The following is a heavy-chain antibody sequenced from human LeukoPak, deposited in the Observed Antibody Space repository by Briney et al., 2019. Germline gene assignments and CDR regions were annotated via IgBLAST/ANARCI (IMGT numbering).Heavy chain of an antibody. V-gene: IGHV4-39*07. D-gene: IGHD6-19*01. CDR3: ARQWLVLSWFDP. CDR2: IYYSGST. Sequence: SETLSLTCTVSGGSISSSSYYWGWIRQPPGKGLEWIGSIYYSGSTYYNPSLKSRVTISVDTSKNQFSLKLSSVTAADTAVYYCARQWLVLSWFDPWGQGTLVTVSS. CDR1: GGSISSSSYY. J-gene: IGHJ5*02.